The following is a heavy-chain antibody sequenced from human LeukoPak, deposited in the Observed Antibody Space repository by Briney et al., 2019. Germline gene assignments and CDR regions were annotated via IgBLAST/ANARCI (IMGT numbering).Heavy chain of an antibody. CDR2: VYSGGST. V-gene: IGHV3-53*01. D-gene: IGHD3-22*01. Sequence: GGSLRLSCAASGFNVSSNYMSWVRQAPGKGLEWVSVVYSGGSTYYADSVKGRFTISRDNSKNTLNLQMNSRRAEDTAVYYCARDTSDSSGYSFHYWGQGTLVTVSS. J-gene: IGHJ4*02. CDR3: ARDTSDSSGYSFHY. CDR1: GFNVSSNY.